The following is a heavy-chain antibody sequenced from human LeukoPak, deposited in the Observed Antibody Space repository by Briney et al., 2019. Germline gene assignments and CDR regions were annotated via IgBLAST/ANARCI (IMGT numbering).Heavy chain of an antibody. CDR2: IIPIFGTA. V-gene: IGHV1-69*06. CDR1: GGTFSSYA. J-gene: IGHJ3*02. Sequence: SVKVSCKASGGTFSSYAISWVRQAPGQGLEWMGGIIPIFGTANYAQKFQGRVTITADKSTSTAYMELSSLRSEDTAVYYCASKFPRSPGAFDIWGQGTMVTVSS. CDR3: ASKFPRSPGAFDI.